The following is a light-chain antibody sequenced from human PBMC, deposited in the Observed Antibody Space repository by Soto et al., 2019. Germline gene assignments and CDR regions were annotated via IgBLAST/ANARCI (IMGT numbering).Light chain of an antibody. Sequence: EIVVTQSPSTLSVSPGERVTISCRASQSVSSTLAWYQQRPGQAPRLLIYDTSTSADGIAARFSGSGSGTALSIPIISLQHEDSVVYYCQQYVNCPPGAFGQGTTVDIK. CDR3: QQYVNCPPGA. CDR1: QSVSST. J-gene: IGKJ1*01. CDR2: DTS. V-gene: IGKV3-15*01.